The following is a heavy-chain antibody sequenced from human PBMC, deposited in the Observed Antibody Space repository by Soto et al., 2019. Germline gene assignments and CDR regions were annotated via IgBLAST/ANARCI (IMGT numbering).Heavy chain of an antibody. Sequence: SETLSLTCTFSGFSISSGCYCWSWIRQPPGKGLEWIGYIYYSGSTYYNPSLKSRVTISVDTSKNQFSLKLNSVTAADTAVYYCERMNYYDTSGYPFDYWGQGMMVTVSS. CDR1: GFSISSGCYC. CDR3: ERMNYYDTSGYPFDY. D-gene: IGHD3-22*01. V-gene: IGHV4-30-4*02. J-gene: IGHJ4*02. CDR2: IYYSGST.